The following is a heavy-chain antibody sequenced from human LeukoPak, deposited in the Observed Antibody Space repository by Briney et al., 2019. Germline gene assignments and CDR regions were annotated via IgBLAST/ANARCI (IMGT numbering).Heavy chain of an antibody. CDR1: GVSISSYY. CDR2: IYYSGST. Sequence: SETLSLTCTVSGVSISSYYWSWIRQPPGKGLEWIGYIYYSGSTNYNPSLKSRVTISVDTSKNQFSLKLSFVTAADTAVYYCARDATGTIDYWGQGTLVTVSS. D-gene: IGHD1-1*01. V-gene: IGHV4-59*01. J-gene: IGHJ4*02. CDR3: ARDATGTIDY.